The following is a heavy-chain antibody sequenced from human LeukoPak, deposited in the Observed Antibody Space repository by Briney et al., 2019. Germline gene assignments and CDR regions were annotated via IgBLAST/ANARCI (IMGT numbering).Heavy chain of an antibody. Sequence: SETLSLTCTVSGGSISSSSYYWGWIRQPPGKGLEWIGSIYYSGSTYYNPSLKSRVTISVDTSKNQFSLKLSSVTAADTAVYYCARKYREITMVRGFDYWGQGTLVTVSS. V-gene: IGHV4-39*07. CDR1: GGSISSSSYY. D-gene: IGHD3-10*01. J-gene: IGHJ4*02. CDR3: ARKYREITMVRGFDY. CDR2: IYYSGST.